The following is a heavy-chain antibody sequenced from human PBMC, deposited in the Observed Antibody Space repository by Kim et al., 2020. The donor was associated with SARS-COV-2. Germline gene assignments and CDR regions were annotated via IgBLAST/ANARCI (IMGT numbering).Heavy chain of an antibody. J-gene: IGHJ5*02. Sequence: GGSLRLSCAASGFTFSSFWMHWVRQAPGKGLEWVSRISSDGSYTTYADSVKGRLTLSRDNAKNTVYLQMNSLRVEDTAVYYCARGVTPATVTPLNSWGQGTLVAVSS. CDR2: ISSDGSYT. CDR3: ARGVTPATVTPLNS. V-gene: IGHV3-74*01. CDR1: GFTFSSFW. D-gene: IGHD4-17*01.